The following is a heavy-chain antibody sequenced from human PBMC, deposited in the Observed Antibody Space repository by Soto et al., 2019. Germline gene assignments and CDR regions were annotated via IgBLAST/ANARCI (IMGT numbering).Heavy chain of an antibody. Sequence: LRLSCAASGFTFSSYAMTWVRQAPGKGLEWVSSFSGSGSNTYYADSVKGRFTISRDNSKNTLYLQMNSLRAEDTAVYSCAKGTSSWPYFYDYWGQGTLVTAPQ. V-gene: IGHV3-23*01. CDR3: AKGTSSWPYFYDY. J-gene: IGHJ4*02. CDR2: FSGSGSNT. D-gene: IGHD6-13*01. CDR1: GFTFSSYA.